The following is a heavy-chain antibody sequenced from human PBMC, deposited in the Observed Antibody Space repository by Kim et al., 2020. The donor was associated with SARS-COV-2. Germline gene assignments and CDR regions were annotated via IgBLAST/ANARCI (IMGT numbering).Heavy chain of an antibody. Sequence: GGSLRLSCAASGFTFSSYGMHWVRQAPGKGLEWVAVIWYDGSNKYYADSVKGRFTISRDNSKNTLYLQMNSLRAEDTAVYYCARGARITIFGVVTQRNGYIDYWGQGTLVTVSS. CDR1: GFTFSSYG. J-gene: IGHJ4*02. D-gene: IGHD3-3*01. V-gene: IGHV3-33*01. CDR2: IWYDGSNK. CDR3: ARGARITIFGVVTQRNGYIDY.